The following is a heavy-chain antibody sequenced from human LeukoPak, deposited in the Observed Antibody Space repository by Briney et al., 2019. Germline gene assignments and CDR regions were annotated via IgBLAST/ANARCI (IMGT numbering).Heavy chain of an antibody. CDR1: GGSISSGTYY. CDR3: AKVMEGYGDYRYYFDY. D-gene: IGHD4-17*01. J-gene: IGHJ4*02. Sequence: SQTLSLTCTVSGGSISSGTYYWSWIRQPAGKGLEWIGRIYTSGSTNYNPSLKSRVTISVDTSKNQFSLKLTSVTAADTAVYYCAKVMEGYGDYRYYFDYWGQGTLVTVSS. CDR2: IYTSGST. V-gene: IGHV4-61*02.